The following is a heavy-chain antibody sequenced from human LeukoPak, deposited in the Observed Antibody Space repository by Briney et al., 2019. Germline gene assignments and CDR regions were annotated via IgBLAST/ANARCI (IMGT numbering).Heavy chain of an antibody. D-gene: IGHD2-2*02. V-gene: IGHV3-23*01. CDR3: ARLEGVVPAAIYAFDI. J-gene: IGHJ3*02. Sequence: KGRFTISRDDSKSTLYLQMNSLRVEDTAVYYCARLEGVVPAAIYAFDIWGQGTMVTVSS.